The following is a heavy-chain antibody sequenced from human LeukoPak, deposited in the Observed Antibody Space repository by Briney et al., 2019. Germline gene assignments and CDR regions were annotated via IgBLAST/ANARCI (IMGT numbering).Heavy chain of an antibody. J-gene: IGHJ6*02. CDR2: IYPGDSDT. V-gene: IGHV5-51*01. D-gene: IGHD3-22*01. CDR1: GYSFTSYW. CDR3: ARSSGDSSGYDYYYGMDV. Sequence: GESLQISCQGSGYSFTSYWIGWVRQMPGKGLEWMGIIYPGDSDTRYSPSFQGQVTISADKSISTAYLQWSSLKASDTAMYYCARSSGDSSGYDYYYGMDVWGQGTTVTVSS.